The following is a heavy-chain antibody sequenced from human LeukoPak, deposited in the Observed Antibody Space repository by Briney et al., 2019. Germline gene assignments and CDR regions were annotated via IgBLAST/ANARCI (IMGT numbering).Heavy chain of an antibody. CDR3: ARRYYGDYAA. CDR1: GGSFSGYY. D-gene: IGHD4-17*01. CDR2: INHSGST. Sequence: PSETLSLTCAVYGGSFSGYYWSWIRQPPGKGLEWIGEINHSGSTNYNPSLESRVTISVDTSKNQFSLKLSSVTAADTAVYYCARRYYGDYAAWGQGTLVTVSS. J-gene: IGHJ5*02. V-gene: IGHV4-34*01.